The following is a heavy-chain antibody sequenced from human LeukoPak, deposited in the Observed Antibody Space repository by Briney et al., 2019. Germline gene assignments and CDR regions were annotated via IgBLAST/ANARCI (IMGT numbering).Heavy chain of an antibody. CDR1: GGTFSSYA. V-gene: IGHV1-69*04. J-gene: IGHJ6*02. D-gene: IGHD3-22*01. CDR3: AIRRGYYDSSGYYSYGMDV. Sequence: SVKVSCKASGGTFSSYAISWVRQAPGQGPEWMGRIIPILGIANYAQKFQGRVTITADKSTSTAYMELSSLRSEDTAVYYCAIRRGYYDSSGYYSYGMDVWGQGTTVTVSS. CDR2: IIPILGIA.